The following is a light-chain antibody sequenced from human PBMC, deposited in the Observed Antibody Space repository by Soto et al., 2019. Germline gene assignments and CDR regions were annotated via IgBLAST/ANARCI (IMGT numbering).Light chain of an antibody. CDR2: EVF. CDR3: SSYTDSSTYV. CDR1: SSDVGAYNS. Sequence: QFALAQPASVSGSHGQSITISCTGTSSDVGAYNSVSWYQQHPGKAPKLIIFEVFNRPSGASTRFSGSKSGNTASLTISGLQADDEADYYCSSYTDSSTYVFGTGTKVTVL. J-gene: IGLJ1*01. V-gene: IGLV2-14*01.